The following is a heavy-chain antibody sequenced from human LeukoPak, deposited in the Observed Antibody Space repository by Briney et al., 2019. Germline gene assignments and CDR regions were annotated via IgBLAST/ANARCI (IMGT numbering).Heavy chain of an antibody. Sequence: SETLSLTCSVSSDSVTSSYWNWIRQPPGKGLEWIGYVSSDGTTDYTPYLRSRLIMSMATDKNNISLILTSVTAADTAIYYCASLDCIVEDGYNHWGRGTLVTASS. CDR2: VSSDGTT. J-gene: IGHJ4*02. D-gene: IGHD5-24*01. CDR1: SDSVTSSY. V-gene: IGHV4-59*08. CDR3: ASLDCIVEDGYNH.